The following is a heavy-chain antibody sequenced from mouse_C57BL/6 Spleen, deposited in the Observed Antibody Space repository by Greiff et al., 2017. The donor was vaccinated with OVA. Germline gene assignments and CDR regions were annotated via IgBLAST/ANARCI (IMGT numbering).Heavy chain of an antibody. CDR3: ARGGDYDGYWYFDV. CDR1: GYTFTSYG. J-gene: IGHJ1*03. CDR2: IYPRSGNT. Sequence: VQLVESGAELARPGASVKLSCKASGYTFTSYGISWVKQRTGQGLEWIGEIYPRSGNTYYNEKFKGKATLTADKSSSTAYMELRSLTSEDSAVYFCARGGDYDGYWYFDVWGTGTTVTVSS. V-gene: IGHV1-81*01. D-gene: IGHD2-4*01.